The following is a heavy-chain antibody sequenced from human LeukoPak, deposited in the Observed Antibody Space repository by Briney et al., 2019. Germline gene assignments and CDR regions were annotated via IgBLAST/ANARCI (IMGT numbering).Heavy chain of an antibody. D-gene: IGHD6-19*01. V-gene: IGHV3-23*01. CDR3: AKDPSRWPYSSGPN. Sequence: GGSLRLSCAASGFTFSSYAMSWVRQAPGKGLEWVSAISGSGGSTYYADSVKGRFTTSRDNSKNTLYLQMNSLRAEDTAVYYCAKDPSRWPYSSGPNWGQGTLVTVSS. J-gene: IGHJ4*02. CDR1: GFTFSSYA. CDR2: ISGSGGST.